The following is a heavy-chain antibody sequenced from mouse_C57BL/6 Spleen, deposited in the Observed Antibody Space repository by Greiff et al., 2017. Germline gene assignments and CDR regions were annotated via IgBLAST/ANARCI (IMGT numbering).Heavy chain of an antibody. J-gene: IGHJ4*01. CDR2: INPYNGGT. CDR1: GYTFTDYY. CDR3: ARRGNYYAMDY. V-gene: IGHV1-19*01. Sequence: VQLQQPGPVLVKPGASVKMSCKASGYTFTDYYMNWVKQSHGKSLEWIGVINPYNGGTSYNQKFKGKATLTVDKSSSTAYMELNSLTSEDSAVYYCARRGNYYAMDYWGQGTSVTVSS. D-gene: IGHD2-1*01.